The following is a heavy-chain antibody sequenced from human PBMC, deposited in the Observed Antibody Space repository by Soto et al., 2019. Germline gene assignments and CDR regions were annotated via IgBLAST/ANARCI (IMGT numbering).Heavy chain of an antibody. V-gene: IGHV3-23*01. CDR2: LLRSGSST. CDR1: GFTFRSYA. J-gene: IGHJ5*02. Sequence: GSLRLSCAASGFTFRSYAMSWARQAPGKGLEWVSSLLRSGSSTYYADSVRGRFTISSDISANSLYLQMDSLRAEDTAVYYCAKDAVSGDGVWLLDSWGQGTVVTVSS. D-gene: IGHD4-17*01. CDR3: AKDAVSGDGVWLLDS.